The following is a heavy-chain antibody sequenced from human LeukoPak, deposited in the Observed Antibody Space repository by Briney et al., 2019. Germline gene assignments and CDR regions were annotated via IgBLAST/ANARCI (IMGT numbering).Heavy chain of an antibody. CDR1: GFTFSSYE. D-gene: IGHD3-16*01. J-gene: IGHJ5*02. CDR2: ISSSGSTI. Sequence: GGSLRLSCAASGFTFSSYEMNWVRQAPGKGPEWVSYISSSGSTIYYADSVKGRFTISRDNAKNSLYLQMNSLRAEDTAVYYCARESLAGWFDPWGQGTLVTVSS. CDR3: ARESLAGWFDP. V-gene: IGHV3-48*03.